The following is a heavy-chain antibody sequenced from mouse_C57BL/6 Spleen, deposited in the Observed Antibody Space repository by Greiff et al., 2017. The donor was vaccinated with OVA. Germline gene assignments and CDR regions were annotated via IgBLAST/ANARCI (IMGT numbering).Heavy chain of an antibody. J-gene: IGHJ3*01. CDR3: ASPLYGTSFAY. Sequence: QVQLQQSGPELVKPGASVKISCKASGYAFSSSWMNWVKQRPGKGLEWIGRIYPGDGDTNYNGKFKGKATLTADKSSSTAYMQLSSLTSEDSAVYFCASPLYGTSFAYWGQGTLVTVSA. D-gene: IGHD2-1*01. CDR1: GYAFSSSW. CDR2: IYPGDGDT. V-gene: IGHV1-82*01.